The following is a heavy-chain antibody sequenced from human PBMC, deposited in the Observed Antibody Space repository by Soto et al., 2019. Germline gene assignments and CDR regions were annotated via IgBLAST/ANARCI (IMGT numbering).Heavy chain of an antibody. CDR2: ISYDGSNK. V-gene: IGHV3-30*18. CDR3: AKGTWELPDY. D-gene: IGHD1-26*01. J-gene: IGHJ4*02. CDR1: GFTFSSYG. Sequence: VQLVESGGGVVQPGRSLRLSCAASGFTFSSYGMHWVRQAPGKGLEWVAVISYDGSNKYYADSVKGRFTISRDNSKNTLYLQMNSLRAEDTAVYYCAKGTWELPDYWGQGTLVTVSS.